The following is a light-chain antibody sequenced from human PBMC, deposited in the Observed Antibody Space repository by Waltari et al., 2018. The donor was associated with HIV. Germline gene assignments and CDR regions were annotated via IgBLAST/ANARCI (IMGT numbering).Light chain of an antibody. CDR2: ETI. J-gene: IGLJ2*01. Sequence: QSALTQPASVSGSPGQSITISCTGTSSDIGNYNLVSWYQQHPGKAPKLIIYETIKRPSGVSDRISGSKSANTASLTISGLQADDEADYYCSSYGGSSKWLFGGGTKL. CDR1: SSDIGNYNL. CDR3: SSYGGSSKWL. V-gene: IGLV2-23*01.